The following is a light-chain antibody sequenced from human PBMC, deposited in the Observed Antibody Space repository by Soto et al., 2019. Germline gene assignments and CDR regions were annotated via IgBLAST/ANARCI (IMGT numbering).Light chain of an antibody. CDR3: QQYENLPT. J-gene: IGKJ5*01. Sequence: DIKMPQSPASLSASVADRVTITCRASQSINNYLNWYQQKPGKAPKLLIYSASSLQSGVPSRFSASGSGTDFTFTISRLQPEDIATYYCQQYENLPTFGQGTRLEI. CDR2: SAS. V-gene: IGKV1-33*01. CDR1: QSINNY.